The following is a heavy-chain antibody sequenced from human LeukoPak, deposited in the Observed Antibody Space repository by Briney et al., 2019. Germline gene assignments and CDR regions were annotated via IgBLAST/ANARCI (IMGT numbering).Heavy chain of an antibody. CDR1: STSFSGYY. CDR3: ARSKDRSWPFDS. V-gene: IGHV3-7*01. D-gene: IGHD4-11*01. CDR2: IKEDGNDK. J-gene: IGHJ4*02. Sequence: ETLSLTCDVYSTSFSGYYWSWIRQTPGKGLEWVANIKEDGNDKHYLDSVRGRLTISRDNAGNSMYLQMSSLRPDDTAVYFCARSKDRSWPFDSWGQGTLVTVSS.